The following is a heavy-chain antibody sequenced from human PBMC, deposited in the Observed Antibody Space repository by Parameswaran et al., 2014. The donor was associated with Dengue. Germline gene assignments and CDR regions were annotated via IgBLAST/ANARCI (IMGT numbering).Heavy chain of an antibody. V-gene: IGHV1-18*01. CDR2: ISAYNGNT. Sequence: VRQMPGKGLEWMGWISAYNGNTNYAQNLQGRVTMTTDTSTSTAYMELRSLRSDDTAVYYCARGGQFDYWGQGTLVPSPQ. J-gene: IGHJ4*02. CDR3: ARGGQFDY.